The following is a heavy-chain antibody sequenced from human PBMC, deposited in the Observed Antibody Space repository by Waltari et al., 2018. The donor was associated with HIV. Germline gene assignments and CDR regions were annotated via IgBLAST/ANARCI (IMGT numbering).Heavy chain of an antibody. J-gene: IGHJ4*02. D-gene: IGHD3-9*01. CDR3: ARHMISERGSYDILTGFDY. CDR2: VYYTGST. CDR1: GGSLSTSSFY. Sequence: QLQLQESGPGLVTPSETLSLTCSVSGGSLSTSSFYWAWLRQAPGKGLEWIGSVYYTGSTFYKPSLESRLSVSVDTSKKEVSLRLSSVTAADTAVYYCARHMISERGSYDILTGFDYWGQGTLVTVSS. V-gene: IGHV4-39*01.